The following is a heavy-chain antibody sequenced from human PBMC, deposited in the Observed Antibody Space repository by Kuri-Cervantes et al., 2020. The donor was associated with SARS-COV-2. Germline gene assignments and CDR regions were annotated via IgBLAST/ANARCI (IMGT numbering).Heavy chain of an antibody. V-gene: IGHV4-38-2*01. CDR3: ARGGYYYGSGYSL. J-gene: IGHJ4*02. CDR1: GYSISSGYY. CDR2: IYYSGST. Sequence: SETLSLTCAVSGYSISSGYYWGWIRQPPGKGPEWIGSIYYSGSTYYNPSLKSRVTISVDTSKNQFSLKLSSVTAADTAVYYCARGGYYYGSGYSLWGQGTLVTVSS. D-gene: IGHD3-10*01.